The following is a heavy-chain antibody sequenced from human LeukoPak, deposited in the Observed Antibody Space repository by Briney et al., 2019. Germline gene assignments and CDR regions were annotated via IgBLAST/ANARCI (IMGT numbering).Heavy chain of an antibody. D-gene: IGHD3-10*01. CDR3: ARDGTRSYGSGSGFDY. Sequence: PSETLSLTCTVSGGSISSYYWSWIRQPPGKGLEWIGDIYYSGSTNYNPSLKSRVTISVETSKNQFSLKLSSVTAADTAVYYCARDGTRSYGSGSGFDYWGQGPLVTVSS. CDR1: GGSISSYY. CDR2: IYYSGST. V-gene: IGHV4-59*01. J-gene: IGHJ4*02.